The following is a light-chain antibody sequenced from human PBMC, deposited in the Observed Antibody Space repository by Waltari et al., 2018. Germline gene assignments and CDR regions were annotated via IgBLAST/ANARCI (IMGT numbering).Light chain of an antibody. J-gene: IGKJ4*01. V-gene: IGKV3-20*01. Sequence: EIVSKQSQGLLVLSPGERATHCCMTSQRNDSAYLAWYQQKPGHPPKLLIYGTSNRATGVPDRFSGSGSGTDFTLTVSRLEAEDFGIYFCQQYVNSPPLTFGGGTKVEIK. CDR3: QQYVNSPPLT. CDR2: GTS. CDR1: QRNDSAY.